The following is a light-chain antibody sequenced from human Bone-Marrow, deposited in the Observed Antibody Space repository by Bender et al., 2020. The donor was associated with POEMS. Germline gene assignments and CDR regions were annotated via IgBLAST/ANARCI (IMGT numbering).Light chain of an antibody. CDR3: QVWDRSSQLVL. CDR2: DDN. Sequence: SYVLTQPPSVSVAPGKTARITCGGSNIGSKSVHWYQQKPGQAPVLVVYDDNDRPSGIPERFSGSNSGNTATLTINSVEAGDEADYYCQVWDRSSQLVLFGGGTKLTVL. V-gene: IGLV3-21*03. J-gene: IGLJ2*01. CDR1: NIGSKS.